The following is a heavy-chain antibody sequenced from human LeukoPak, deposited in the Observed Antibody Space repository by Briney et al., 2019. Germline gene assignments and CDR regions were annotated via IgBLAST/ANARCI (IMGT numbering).Heavy chain of an antibody. Sequence: PSETLSLTCTVSGGSISSSSYYWGWIRQPPGKGLEWIGSIYYSGSTYYNPSLKSRVTISVDTSKNQFSLKLSSVTAADTAVYYCARSLIYGVREFDYWGQGTLVTVSS. J-gene: IGHJ4*02. CDR1: GGSISSSSYY. CDR3: ARSLIYGVREFDY. CDR2: IYYSGST. D-gene: IGHD3-10*01. V-gene: IGHV4-39*07.